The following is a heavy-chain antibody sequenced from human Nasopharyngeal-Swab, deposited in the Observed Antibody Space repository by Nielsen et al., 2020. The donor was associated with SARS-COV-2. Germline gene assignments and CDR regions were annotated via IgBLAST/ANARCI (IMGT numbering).Heavy chain of an antibody. Sequence: GEPLKISCAASGFTFSSYSMNWVRQAPGKGLEWVSSISSSSSYIYYADSVKGRFTISRDNAKNSLYLQMNSLRAEDTAVYYCARNPTDELLWYYYYGMDVWGQGTTVTVSS. CDR1: GFTFSSYS. CDR2: ISSSSSYI. CDR3: ARNPTDELLWYYYYGMDV. D-gene: IGHD2-2*01. V-gene: IGHV3-21*01. J-gene: IGHJ6*02.